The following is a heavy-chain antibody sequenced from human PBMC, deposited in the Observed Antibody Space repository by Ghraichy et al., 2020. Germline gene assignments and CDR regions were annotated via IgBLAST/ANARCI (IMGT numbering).Heavy chain of an antibody. V-gene: IGHV3-30*10. J-gene: IGHJ4*02. CDR1: AFTFSDYP. D-gene: IGHD6-6*01. CDR2: ILHDVHNT. Sequence: WMSLILSFSSSAFTFSDYPISLVLHAPGNFLYLFSLILHDVHNTYYTDSLNGRFSISRDTSRTTLYLQMNSLTPDDTAVYFCARGPYTSSSGVADYWGQGKMVTVYS. CDR3: ARGPYTSSSGVADY.